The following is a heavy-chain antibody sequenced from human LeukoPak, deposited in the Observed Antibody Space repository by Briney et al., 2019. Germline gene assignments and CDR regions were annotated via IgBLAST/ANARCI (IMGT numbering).Heavy chain of an antibody. Sequence: GGSLRLSCAASGFIFSTYGMHWVRQAPGKGLEWVAVIWYDGSNKNYADSVKGRFTISRDNSKNTLYLQMNSLRAEDTAVYYCATNSYTGSSKNTFNFWGQGTLVAVSS. V-gene: IGHV3-33*01. CDR1: GFIFSTYG. CDR2: IWYDGSNK. CDR3: ATNSYTGSSKNTFNF. J-gene: IGHJ4*02. D-gene: IGHD3-16*01.